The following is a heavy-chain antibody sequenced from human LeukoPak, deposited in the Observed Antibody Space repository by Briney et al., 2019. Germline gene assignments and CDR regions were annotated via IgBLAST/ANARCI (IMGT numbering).Heavy chain of an antibody. CDR1: GGSISSGSYY. J-gene: IGHJ5*02. Sequence: SETLSLTCTVSGGSISSGSYYWSWIRQPAGKGLEWIGRIYTSGSTNYNPSLKSRVTISVDTSKNQFSLKLSSVTAADTAVYYCARVTGTYLGSYNWFDPWGQGTLVTVSS. V-gene: IGHV4-61*02. D-gene: IGHD1-7*01. CDR3: ARVTGTYLGSYNWFDP. CDR2: IYTSGST.